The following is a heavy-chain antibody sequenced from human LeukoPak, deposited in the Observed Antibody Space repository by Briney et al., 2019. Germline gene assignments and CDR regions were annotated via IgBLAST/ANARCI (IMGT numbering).Heavy chain of an antibody. J-gene: IGHJ4*02. V-gene: IGHV1-18*01. Sequence: MLCISAYNGHTHYPHKLQRTVTMTPATSSSTPYMELRSLRSDDTAVYYCARDPIRVPHFDYWGQGTXVTVSS. CDR3: ARDPIRVPHFDY. D-gene: IGHD2-21*01. CDR2: ISAYNGHT.